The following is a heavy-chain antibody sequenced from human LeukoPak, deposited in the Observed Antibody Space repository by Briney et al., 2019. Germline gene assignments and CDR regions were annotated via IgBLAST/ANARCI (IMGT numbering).Heavy chain of an antibody. J-gene: IGHJ3*02. CDR1: GFSLSSYW. D-gene: IGHD6-13*01. V-gene: IGHV3-74*01. CDR2: VNGDGSST. CDR3: AKAATGTRNAFDI. Sequence: PGGSLRLSCTASGFSLSSYWMHWVRQAPGKGLVWVSRVNGDGSSTNYADSVKGRFTIPRDNAKNTLYLQMNSLRAEDTAVYYCAKAATGTRNAFDIWGQGTMVTVSS.